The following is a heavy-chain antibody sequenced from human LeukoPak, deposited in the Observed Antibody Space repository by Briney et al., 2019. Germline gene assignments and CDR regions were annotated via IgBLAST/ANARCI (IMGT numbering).Heavy chain of an antibody. J-gene: IGHJ4*02. CDR3: AKLGSSSWYGSDY. CDR1: GFTFSSYG. Sequence: GGSLRLSCAASGFTFSSYGMHWVRQAPGKGLEWVAFIRYDGSNKYYADSVKGRFTISRDNSKNTLYLQMNSLRAEDTAVYYCAKLGSSSWYGSDYWGQGTLVTVSS. V-gene: IGHV3-30*02. D-gene: IGHD6-13*01. CDR2: IRYDGSNK.